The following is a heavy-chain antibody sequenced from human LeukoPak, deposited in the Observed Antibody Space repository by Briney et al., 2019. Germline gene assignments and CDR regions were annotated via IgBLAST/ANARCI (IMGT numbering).Heavy chain of an antibody. CDR2: VHRDGSI. CDR1: GISVSENY. J-gene: IGHJ4*02. Sequence: GGSLRLSCAASGISVSENYMSRVRQAPGKGLEWVCVVHRDGSIEYADSVKGRFTISRDIAENTLSLQMNSLRVEDTAVYYCARDSGSASWAYSWGQGTLVTVSS. V-gene: IGHV3-66*02. D-gene: IGHD2-15*01. CDR3: ARDSGSASWAYS.